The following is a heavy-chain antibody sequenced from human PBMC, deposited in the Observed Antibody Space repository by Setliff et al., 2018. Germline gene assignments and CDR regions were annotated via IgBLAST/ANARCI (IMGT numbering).Heavy chain of an antibody. V-gene: IGHV3-64*02. J-gene: IGHJ5*02. CDR3: ARDVFDFRTGQGGP. D-gene: IGHD3-3*01. Sequence: PGGSLRLSCAASGFTFISYAMHWVRQAPGKGLEYVSAISSNGVRLSYADSVKGRFTISRDISKNTLYLQMDSLRHEDTAVYYCARDVFDFRTGQGGPWGQGTRVTVS. CDR1: GFTFISYA. CDR2: ISSNGVRL.